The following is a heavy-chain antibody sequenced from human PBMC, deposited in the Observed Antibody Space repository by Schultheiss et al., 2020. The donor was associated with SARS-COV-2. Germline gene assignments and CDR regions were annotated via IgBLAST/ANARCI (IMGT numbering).Heavy chain of an antibody. CDR1: GGSISSYY. CDR2: IYYSGST. J-gene: IGHJ6*02. CDR3: AREISTTYYGMDV. V-gene: IGHV4-59*12. Sequence: SETLSLTCTVSGGSISSYYWSWIRQPAGKGLEWIGYIYYSGSTNYNPSLKSRVTMSVDTSKNQFSLKLSSVTAADTAVYYCAREISTTYYGMDVWGQGTTVTVSS. D-gene: IGHD1-14*01.